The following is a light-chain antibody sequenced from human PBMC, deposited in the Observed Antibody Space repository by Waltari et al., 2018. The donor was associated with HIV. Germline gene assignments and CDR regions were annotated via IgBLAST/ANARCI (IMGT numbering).Light chain of an antibody. V-gene: IGLV1-40*01. CDR2: GNS. CDR1: SSNIGAGYD. Sequence: QSVLTQPPSVSGAPGQRVTISCTGSSSNIGAGYDLHWYQQLPGTAPKVLIYGNSNRPSGVPDRFSGSKSGTSASLAITGLQAEDEADYYCQSYDSNLSGATVFGTGTKVTVL. CDR3: QSYDSNLSGATV. J-gene: IGLJ1*01.